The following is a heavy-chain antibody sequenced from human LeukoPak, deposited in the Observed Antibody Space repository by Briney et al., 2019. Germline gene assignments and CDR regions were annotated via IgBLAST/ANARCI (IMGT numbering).Heavy chain of an antibody. J-gene: IGHJ4*02. CDR2: ISTSGRAI. CDR3: ARVPLYDRSGYYFDY. D-gene: IGHD3-22*01. CDR1: GYTFTGYY. Sequence: SCKTSGYTFTGYYLHWVRQAPGKGLEWVSYISTSGRAIFYADSVKGRFAISRDNAKNSLFLQMNSLRDEDTAVYYCARVPLYDRSGYYFDYWGLGTLVTVSS. V-gene: IGHV3-48*02.